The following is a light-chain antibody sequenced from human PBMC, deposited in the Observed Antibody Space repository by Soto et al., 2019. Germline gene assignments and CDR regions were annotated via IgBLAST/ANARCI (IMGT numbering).Light chain of an antibody. V-gene: IGLV2-14*01. CDR2: DVS. Sequence: QSVLTQPASVSGSPGQSITISCTGTSSDVGGYNYVSWYQQHPGKAPKLMIYDVSNRPSGVSNRFSGSKSGNTASLTISGPQAEDEADYYCSSYTSSSTLQVFGGGTQLTVL. CDR1: SSDVGGYNY. J-gene: IGLJ3*02. CDR3: SSYTSSSTLQV.